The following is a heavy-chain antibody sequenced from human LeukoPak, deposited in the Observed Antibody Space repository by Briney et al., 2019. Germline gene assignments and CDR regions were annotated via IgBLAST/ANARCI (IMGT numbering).Heavy chain of an antibody. D-gene: IGHD1-26*01. Sequence: GVSLRLSCAASEFTFSRYGMNWVRQPPGKGLQWVSSISWNSSYIYYAEPVKGRFTISRDNAKNSLFLKMNTLRAEDTAVYYCASGSYSFDFWGQGALVTVSS. V-gene: IGHV3-21*06. CDR3: ASGSYSFDF. CDR1: EFTFSRYG. J-gene: IGHJ4*02. CDR2: ISWNSSYI.